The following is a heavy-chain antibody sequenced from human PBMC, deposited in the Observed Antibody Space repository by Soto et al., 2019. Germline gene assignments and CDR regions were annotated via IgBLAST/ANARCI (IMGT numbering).Heavy chain of an antibody. CDR3: ATSGDYYYYHMDV. V-gene: IGHV1-69*13. CDR1: GGTFSSYA. Sequence: ASVKVSCKASGGTFSSYAISWVRQAPGQGLEWMGGTIPIFGTANYAQKFQGRVTITADESTSTAYMAMSSLRSEDTAVYSRATSGDYYYYHMDVWGKGTTVTVSS. J-gene: IGHJ6*03. CDR2: TIPIFGTA. D-gene: IGHD1-26*01.